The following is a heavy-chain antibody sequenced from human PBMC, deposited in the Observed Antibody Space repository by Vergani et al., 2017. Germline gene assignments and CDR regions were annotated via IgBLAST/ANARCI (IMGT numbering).Heavy chain of an antibody. CDR2: IYYSGST. J-gene: IGHJ4*02. V-gene: IGHV4-39*07. CDR3: ARAYCSGGSCYSGFLIDY. CDR1: GGSISSSSYY. Sequence: QLQLQESGPGLVKPSETLSLTCTVSGGSISSSSYYWGWIRQPPGKGLEWIGSIYYSGSTYYNPSLKSRVTISVDTSKNQFSLKLSSVTAADTAGYYCARAYCSGGSCYSGFLIDYWGQGTLVTVSS. D-gene: IGHD2-15*01.